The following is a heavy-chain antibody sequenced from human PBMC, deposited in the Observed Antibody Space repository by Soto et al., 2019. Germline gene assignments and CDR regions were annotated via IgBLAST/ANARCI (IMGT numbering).Heavy chain of an antibody. CDR2: IYYSGST. J-gene: IGHJ5*02. V-gene: IGHV4-59*08. D-gene: IGHD3-10*01. CDR3: ARHTYYYGSIWFDP. Sequence: SETLSLTCTVSGGSISSYYWSWIRQPPGKGLEWIGYIYYSGSTNYNPSLKSRVTISVDTSKNQFSLKLSSVTAADTAVYYCARHTYYYGSIWFDPWGQGTLVTVSS. CDR1: GGSISSYY.